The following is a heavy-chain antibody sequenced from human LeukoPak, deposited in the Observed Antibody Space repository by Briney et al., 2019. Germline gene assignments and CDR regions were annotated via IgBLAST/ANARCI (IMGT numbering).Heavy chain of an antibody. CDR3: ARAGYYGSVSYIYYYGMDV. CDR1: GFTFSSYS. D-gene: IGHD3-10*01. J-gene: IGHJ6*02. V-gene: IGHV3-21*01. Sequence: PGGSLRLSCLASGFTFSSYSMNWVRQAPGKGLEWVSSISRSSSYIYHADSVKGRFTISRDNAKNSLYLQMNSLTAEDTAVYYCARAGYYGSVSYIYYYGMDVWGQGTTVTVSS. CDR2: ISRSSSYI.